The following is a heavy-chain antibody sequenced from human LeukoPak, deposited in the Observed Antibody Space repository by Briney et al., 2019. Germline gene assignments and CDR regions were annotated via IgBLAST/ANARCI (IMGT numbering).Heavy chain of an antibody. J-gene: IGHJ3*02. CDR2: ISSSSSTI. D-gene: IGHD3-10*01. Sequence: GGSLRLSWAASGFTFSRYAMNWIRQAPGKGLEWVSYISSSSSTIYYADSVKGRFTISRDNAKNPLYLQMNSLRAEDTAVYYCARPMVRGVHGAFDIWGQGTMVTVSS. CDR3: ARPMVRGVHGAFDI. V-gene: IGHV3-48*01. CDR1: GFTFSRYA.